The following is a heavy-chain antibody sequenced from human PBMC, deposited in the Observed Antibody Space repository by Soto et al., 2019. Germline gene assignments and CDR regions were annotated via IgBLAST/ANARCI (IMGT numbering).Heavy chain of an antibody. J-gene: IGHJ4*02. CDR3: ARDWEFGF. CDR1: GYAFSGFY. Sequence: QVQLVQSGAEVKKPGASVKVSCKASGYAFSGFYMHWVRQAPGQGLEWMGVINPSGDSTTYAQKFQGRLTITKDTSTSTLYMELSSLRSEDTAVYYCARDWEFGFWGQGTLVTVSS. D-gene: IGHD3-10*01. CDR2: INPSGDST. V-gene: IGHV1-46*01.